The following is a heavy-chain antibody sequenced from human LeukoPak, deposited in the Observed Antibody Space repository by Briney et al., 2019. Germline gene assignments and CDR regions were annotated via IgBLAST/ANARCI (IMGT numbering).Heavy chain of an antibody. CDR1: GFTFSRYS. V-gene: IGHV3-30*02. Sequence: GGSLRLSCAASGFTFSRYSMNWVRQAPGKGLEWVAFIRYDGSNKYYADSVKGRFTISRDNAKNSLYLQMNSLRAEDTAVYYCARVSPYRGGSCYSNDYWGQGTLVTVSS. D-gene: IGHD2-15*01. CDR2: IRYDGSNK. J-gene: IGHJ4*02. CDR3: ARVSPYRGGSCYSNDY.